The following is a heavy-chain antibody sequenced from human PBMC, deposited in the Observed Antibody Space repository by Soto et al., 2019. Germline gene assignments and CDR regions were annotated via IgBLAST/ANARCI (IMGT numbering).Heavy chain of an antibody. J-gene: IGHJ4*02. Sequence: EVQLVESGGGLVQPGGSLKLSCAASGFIFSGSAVHWVHQASGKGLEWVGHIRTRTNNDATAYAAPVKGRFTISRDDSKNTAYLQMNSLKTEDTAVYYCASPLIRGQGTPVTVSS. V-gene: IGHV3-73*02. CDR1: GFIFSGSA. CDR2: IRTRTNNDAT. D-gene: IGHD3-22*01. CDR3: ASPLI.